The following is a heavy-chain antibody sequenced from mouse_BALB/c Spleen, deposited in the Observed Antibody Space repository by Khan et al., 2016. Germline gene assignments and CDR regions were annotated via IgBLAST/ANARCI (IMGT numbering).Heavy chain of an antibody. V-gene: IGHV9-2-1*01. CDR3: ARDGNYLYYYTVDY. D-gene: IGHD2-1*01. J-gene: IGHJ4*01. CDR2: INTETGEP. Sequence: QIQLVQSGPELKKPGETVKISCKASGYTFTDYSMHWVKQAPGQGLKWMGWINTETGEPTYADDFKGRFAFSLETSASTANLQINNLKNEDTATIFCARDGNYLYYYTVDYWCQGTSVTVSS. CDR1: GYTFTDYS.